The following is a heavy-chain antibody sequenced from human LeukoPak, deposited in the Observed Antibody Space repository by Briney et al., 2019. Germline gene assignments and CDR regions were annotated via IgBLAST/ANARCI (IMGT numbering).Heavy chain of an antibody. Sequence: SETLSLTCTVSGGSISSYYWSWIRQPPGKVLEWIAYISDIGSINYNPSLKSRVTISLDTSKNQLSLKLRSVTAADTAVYYCAGHHPRNTVDFWGQGTLVTVSS. J-gene: IGHJ4*02. D-gene: IGHD2/OR15-2a*01. CDR2: ISDIGSI. V-gene: IGHV4-59*08. CDR1: GGSISSYY. CDR3: AGHHPRNTVDF.